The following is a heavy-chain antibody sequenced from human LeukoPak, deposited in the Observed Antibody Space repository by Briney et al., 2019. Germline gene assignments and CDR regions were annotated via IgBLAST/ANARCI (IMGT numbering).Heavy chain of an antibody. CDR3: ARPGIAAASWFDP. Sequence: SETLSLTCTVSGGSISSSSYYWGWIRQPPGKELEWIGSIYYSGSTYYNPSLKSRVTISVDTSKNQFSLKLSSVTAADTAVYYCARPGIAAASWFDPWGQGTLVTVSS. D-gene: IGHD6-13*01. V-gene: IGHV4-39*01. CDR1: GGSISSSSYY. CDR2: IYYSGST. J-gene: IGHJ5*02.